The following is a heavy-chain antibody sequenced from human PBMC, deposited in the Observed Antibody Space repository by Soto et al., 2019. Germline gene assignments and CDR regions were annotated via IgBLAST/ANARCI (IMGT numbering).Heavy chain of an antibody. Sequence: ASVKVSCKASGGTFSSYAISWVRQAPGQGLEWMGGIIPIFGTANYAQKFQGRVTITADESTSTAYMELSSLRSEDTAVYYCARKTSGWPKPPYYYYYGMDVWGQGTTVTVSS. D-gene: IGHD6-19*01. CDR2: IIPIFGTA. J-gene: IGHJ6*02. V-gene: IGHV1-69*13. CDR3: ARKTSGWPKPPYYYYYGMDV. CDR1: GGTFSSYA.